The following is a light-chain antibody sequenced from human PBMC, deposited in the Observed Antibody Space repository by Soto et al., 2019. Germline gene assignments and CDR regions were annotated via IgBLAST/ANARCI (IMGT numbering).Light chain of an antibody. Sequence: ERVMTQSPVTLSVSPGESVTLYCRASQTVGTNLAWYQQKPGQAPSLLIYGVSTRATGIPTRFSGSGSGRQFTLTISSLQSEDFAVYYCQQYNKWRTFGQGTKVDIK. V-gene: IGKV3-15*01. CDR2: GVS. CDR3: QQYNKWRT. J-gene: IGKJ1*01. CDR1: QTVGTN.